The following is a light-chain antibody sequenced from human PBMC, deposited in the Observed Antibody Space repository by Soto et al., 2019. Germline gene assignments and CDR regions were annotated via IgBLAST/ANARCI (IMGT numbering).Light chain of an antibody. V-gene: IGLV2-14*01. CDR3: SSYTSSTTPYV. J-gene: IGLJ1*01. CDR1: SSDVGGYNY. Sequence: QSALTQPASVSGSPGQSITISCTGTSSDVGGYNYVSWFQHHPGKAPKLLIYEVSHRPSGVSNRFSVSTSGNTASLTISGLQAEDEADYHCSSYTSSTTPYVFGTGTKLTVL. CDR2: EVS.